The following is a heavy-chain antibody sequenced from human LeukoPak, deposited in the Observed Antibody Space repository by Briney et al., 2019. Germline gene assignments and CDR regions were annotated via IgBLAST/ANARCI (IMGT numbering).Heavy chain of an antibody. CDR2: IKKDGSER. CDR3: ARDGGRRDDY. V-gene: IGHV3-7*01. J-gene: IGHJ4*02. Sequence: GGSLRLSCAASGFTFSSYWMTWVRQAPGKGLEWVANIKKDGSERYYVDSVKGRFTISRDNAKKSLYLQMNSLRAEDTAVYYCARDGGRRDDYWGQGTLVTVSS. CDR1: GFTFSSYW. D-gene: IGHD5-24*01.